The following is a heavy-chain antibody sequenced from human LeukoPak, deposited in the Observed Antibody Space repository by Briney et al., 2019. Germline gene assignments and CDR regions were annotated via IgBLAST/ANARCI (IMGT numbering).Heavy chain of an antibody. Sequence: GVSLRLSCAASGFTFSSYSMNWVRQAPGKGLEWVSSISSSSSYIYYADSVKGRFTISRDNAENSLYLQMNSLRAEDTAVYYCARSTVGIAAAEQDYWGQGTLVTVSS. D-gene: IGHD6-13*01. CDR3: ARSTVGIAAAEQDY. CDR1: GFTFSSYS. V-gene: IGHV3-21*01. CDR2: ISSSSSYI. J-gene: IGHJ4*02.